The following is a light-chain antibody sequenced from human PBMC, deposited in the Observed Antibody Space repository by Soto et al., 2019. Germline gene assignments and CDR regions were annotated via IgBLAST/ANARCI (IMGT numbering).Light chain of an antibody. Sequence: QSVLRQPPSVSAAPGQKVIISCSGSSSNIGNNYVSWYQQLPGTAPRLLIYDANKRPSEIPDRFSGSKSATSATLGITGLQTGDEADYYCGAWDTSLSGVVFGGGTKLTVL. CDR2: DAN. CDR3: GAWDTSLSGVV. CDR1: SSNIGNNY. V-gene: IGLV1-51*01. J-gene: IGLJ2*01.